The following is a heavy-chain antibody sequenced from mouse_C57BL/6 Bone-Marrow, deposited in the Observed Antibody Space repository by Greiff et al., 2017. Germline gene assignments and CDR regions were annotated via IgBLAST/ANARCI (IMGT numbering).Heavy chain of an antibody. Sequence: QVQLQQPGAELVKPGASVKLSCKASGYTFTSYWMHWVKQRPGQGLEWIGMIHPNSGSTNYNEKLKSKATLTVDKSSSTAYMQLSSLTSEDSAVYYCASRIYYYGSSYYWGQGTTLTVSS. CDR2: IHPNSGST. D-gene: IGHD1-1*01. CDR1: GYTFTSYW. J-gene: IGHJ2*01. CDR3: ASRIYYYGSSYY. V-gene: IGHV1-64*01.